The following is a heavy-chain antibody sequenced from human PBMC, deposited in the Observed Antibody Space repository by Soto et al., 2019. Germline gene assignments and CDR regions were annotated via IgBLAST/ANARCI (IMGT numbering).Heavy chain of an antibody. J-gene: IGHJ3*01. CDR3: AKWVWSDTSGFYYDAFDL. CDR2: ISGSGGST. D-gene: IGHD3-22*01. CDR1: GFTFSNYA. Sequence: EVQLLESGGGLVQPGGSLRLSCAASGFTFSNYAMSWVRQAPGKGLEWVSVISGSGGSTYYADSVKGRFTISRDNSKNTLYLQMNSLRADDTAVYYCAKWVWSDTSGFYYDAFDLWGQGTMVTVSS. V-gene: IGHV3-23*01.